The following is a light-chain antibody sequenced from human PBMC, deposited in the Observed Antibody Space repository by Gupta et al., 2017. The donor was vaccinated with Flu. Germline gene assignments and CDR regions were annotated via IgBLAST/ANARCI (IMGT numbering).Light chain of an antibody. Sequence: EIVLTQSPGTLSLSPGERATLSCRASQSVSSSYLAWYQQKPGQAPRLLIYGASSRATGITDRFSGSGSGTDFTLTISRLEPEDFTVYYCQQDGSSLYTFGQGTKLEIK. J-gene: IGKJ2*01. CDR3: QQDGSSLYT. V-gene: IGKV3-20*01. CDR1: QSVSSSY. CDR2: GAS.